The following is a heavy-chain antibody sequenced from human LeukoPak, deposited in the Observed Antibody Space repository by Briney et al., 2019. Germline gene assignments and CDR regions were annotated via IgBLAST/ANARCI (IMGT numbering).Heavy chain of an antibody. CDR2: IIPIFGTA. CDR1: GGTFSSYA. CDR3: AGFNYYDSSGYFYYFDY. J-gene: IGHJ4*02. D-gene: IGHD3-22*01. V-gene: IGHV1-69*05. Sequence: SVTVSCKASGGTFSSYAISWVRQAPGQGLEWMGGIIPIFGTANYAQKFQGRVTITTDESTSTAYMELSSLRSEDTAVYYCAGFNYYDSSGYFYYFDYWGQGTLVTVSS.